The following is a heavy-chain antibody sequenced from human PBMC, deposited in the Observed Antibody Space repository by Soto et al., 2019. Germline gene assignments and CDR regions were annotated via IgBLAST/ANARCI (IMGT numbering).Heavy chain of an antibody. CDR2: ISSSSSTI. CDR3: ARDMDSSGWYEFDY. V-gene: IGHV3-48*01. D-gene: IGHD6-19*01. Sequence: GGALRLSCASSGLTFISYSMNWVRQAPGKGLEWVSYISSSSSTIYYADSVKGRFTISRDNAKNSLYLQMNSLRAEDTAVYYCARDMDSSGWYEFDYWGQGTLVTVS. CDR1: GLTFISYS. J-gene: IGHJ4*02.